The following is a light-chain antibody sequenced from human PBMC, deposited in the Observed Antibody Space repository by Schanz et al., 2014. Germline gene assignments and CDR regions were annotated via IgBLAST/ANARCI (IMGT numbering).Light chain of an antibody. CDR3: QSYDSSLSGYVV. CDR1: SSDVGSYNL. V-gene: IGLV2-14*02. Sequence: QSALTQPASVSGSPGQSITISCTGTSSDVGSYNLVSWYQQHPGKAPKLMIYDVSNRPSGVPDRFSGSKSGNTASLTVSWLQAEDEADYYCQSYDSSLSGYVVFGGGTKLTV. J-gene: IGLJ2*01. CDR2: DVS.